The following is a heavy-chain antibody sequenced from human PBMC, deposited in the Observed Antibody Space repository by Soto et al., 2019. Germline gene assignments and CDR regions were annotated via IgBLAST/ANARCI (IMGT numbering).Heavy chain of an antibody. D-gene: IGHD2-15*01. CDR2: MSSSGAT. Sequence: KPSETLSLTCAVSGVSISSGDYYWSWIRQPPGRGLEWVGYMSSSGATYYSPSLKSRVFISVDTSKNHLSLRLNSVTAADTAVYFCAREHSKGQVVPGPFDFWGQGSQVTVSS. J-gene: IGHJ4*02. CDR1: GVSISSGDYY. V-gene: IGHV4-30-4*01. CDR3: AREHSKGQVVPGPFDF.